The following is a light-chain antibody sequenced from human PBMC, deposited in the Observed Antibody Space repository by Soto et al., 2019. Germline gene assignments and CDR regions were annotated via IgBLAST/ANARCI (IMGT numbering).Light chain of an antibody. CDR3: QQNNNWPRT. V-gene: IGKV3-15*01. CDR2: DAS. CDR1: QSVSSK. Sequence: EIVMTQSPATLSVSPGERATLSCRASQSVSSKLAWYQQKPGQAPRLLMHDASTRATGIPARFSGSGSGTEFTLTISSLQSEDFAVYYCQQNNNWPRTFGQGTRVEIK. J-gene: IGKJ1*01.